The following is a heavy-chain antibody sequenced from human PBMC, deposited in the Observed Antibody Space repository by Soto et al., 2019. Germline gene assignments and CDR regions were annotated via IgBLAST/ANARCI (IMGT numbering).Heavy chain of an antibody. D-gene: IGHD3-3*01. J-gene: IGHJ4*02. CDR2: ISGSGGST. CDR1: GFTFSSYA. V-gene: IGHV3-23*01. Sequence: EVQLLESGGGLVQPGGSLRLSCAASGFTFSSYAMSWVRQAPGKGLEWVSAISGSGGSTYYADSGKGRFTISRDNSKNTLYLQMNSLRAEDTAVYYCAKGGLRFLEWLCPGVFIYWGQGTLVTVSS. CDR3: AKGGLRFLEWLCPGVFIY.